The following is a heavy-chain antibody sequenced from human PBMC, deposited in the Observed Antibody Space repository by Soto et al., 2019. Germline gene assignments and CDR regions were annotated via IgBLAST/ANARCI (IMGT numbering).Heavy chain of an antibody. CDR1: GYTFSRYG. Sequence: QGQLVQSGPEVKKSGASVKVSCKASGYTFSRYGISWVRQAPGQGLEWMGWISGYNGDTKYAQKVQCRVTMTIDTSTYTAYMELRSLTSDDPAIYYCAKNGQPPYYYYGMDVWGQGTTVTVSS. D-gene: IGHD2-8*01. J-gene: IGHJ6*02. CDR3: AKNGQPPYYYYGMDV. CDR2: ISGYNGDT. V-gene: IGHV1-18*01.